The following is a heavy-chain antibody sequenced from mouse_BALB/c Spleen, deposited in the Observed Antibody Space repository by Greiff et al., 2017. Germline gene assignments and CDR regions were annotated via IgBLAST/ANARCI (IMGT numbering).Heavy chain of an antibody. CDR1: GYAFTNYL. CDR2: INPGSGGT. D-gene: IGHD2-4*01. J-gene: IGHJ1*01. CDR3: ASMITHRYFDV. V-gene: IGHV1-54*01. Sequence: VKLMESGAELVRPGTSVKVSCKASGYAFTNYLIEWVKQRPGQGLEWIGVINPGSGGTNYNEKFKGKATLTADKSSSTAYMQLSSLTSDDSAVYFCASMITHRYFDVWGAGTTVTVSS.